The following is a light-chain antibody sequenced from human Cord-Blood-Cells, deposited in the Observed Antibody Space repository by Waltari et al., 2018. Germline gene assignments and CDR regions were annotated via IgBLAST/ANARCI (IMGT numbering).Light chain of an antibody. J-gene: IGKJ2*01. CDR3: QQYNNWPSYT. CDR1: QSVSSN. V-gene: IGKV3-15*01. CDR2: GAS. Sequence: ILITPSPSTLSLSLGESATPPCRASQSVSSNLAWYQQKPGQAPRLLIYGASTRATGIPARFSGSGSGTEFTLTISSLQSEDFAVYYCQQYNNWPSYTFGQGTKLEIK.